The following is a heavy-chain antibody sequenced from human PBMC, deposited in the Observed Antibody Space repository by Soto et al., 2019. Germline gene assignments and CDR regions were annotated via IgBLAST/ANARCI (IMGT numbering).Heavy chain of an antibody. CDR2: IYYTGST. CDR3: ARQFATGDHIFDY. V-gene: IGHV4-39*01. D-gene: IGHD4-17*01. J-gene: IGHJ4*02. CDR1: DGSISSTNYY. Sequence: SETLSLTCTVSDGSISSTNYYWGWIRQPPGKGLEWIGSIYYTGSTYYNPSLKSRVTISVDTSKNQFSLKLSSVTAADTAVYYCARQFATGDHIFDYWGQGTLVTVPS.